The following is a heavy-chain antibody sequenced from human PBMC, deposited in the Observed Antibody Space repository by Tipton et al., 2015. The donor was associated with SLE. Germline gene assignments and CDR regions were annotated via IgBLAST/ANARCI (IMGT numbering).Heavy chain of an antibody. CDR1: GGSISSYY. D-gene: IGHD1-26*01. Sequence: LTCTVSGGSISSYYWSWIRQPPGKGLEWIGYIYYSGSTNYNPSLKSRVTISVDTSKNQFSLKLSSVTAADTAVYYCARGLRSYSNYYYYYMDVWGKGTTVTVSS. V-gene: IGHV4-59*01. CDR2: IYYSGST. J-gene: IGHJ6*03. CDR3: ARGLRSYSNYYYYYMDV.